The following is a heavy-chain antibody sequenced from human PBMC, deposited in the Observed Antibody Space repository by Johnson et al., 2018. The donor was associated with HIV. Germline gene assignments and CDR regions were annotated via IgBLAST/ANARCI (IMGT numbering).Heavy chain of an antibody. CDR1: GFTVNNKY. CDR3: ARASDAFDI. CDR2: IYSGGST. Sequence: VQLVESGGGVVQSGRSLRLSCAASGFTVNNKYMSWVRQPPGKGLEWVSVIYSGGSTYYADSVKGRFTISRDNSKNTLYLQMNSLRAEDTAVYYCARASDAFDIWGQGTMVTVSS. V-gene: IGHV3-66*01. J-gene: IGHJ3*02.